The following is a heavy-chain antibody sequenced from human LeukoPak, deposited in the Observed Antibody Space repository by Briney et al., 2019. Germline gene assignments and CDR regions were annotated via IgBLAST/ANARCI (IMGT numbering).Heavy chain of an antibody. Sequence: SETLSLTCAVYGGSFSGYYWSWIRQPPGKGLEWIGEINHSGSTNYNPSLKSRVTISVDTSKNQFSLKLSSVTAADTAVYYCASREARGAPDYWGQGTLVTVSS. CDR1: GGSFSGYY. J-gene: IGHJ4*02. CDR3: ASREARGAPDY. V-gene: IGHV4-34*01. D-gene: IGHD3-10*01. CDR2: INHSGST.